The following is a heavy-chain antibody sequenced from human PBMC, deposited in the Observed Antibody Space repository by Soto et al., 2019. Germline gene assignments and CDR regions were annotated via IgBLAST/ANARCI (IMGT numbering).Heavy chain of an antibody. V-gene: IGHV4-4*02. D-gene: IGHD2-2*01. J-gene: IGHJ5*02. Sequence: QVQLQESGPGLVKPSGTLSLTCAVSGGSISSSNWWSWVRQPPGKGLAWIGEIYHSGSTNYNPSLKRRVTISVDKSKNQFSLKLSSVTAADTAVYYCARDRVKYQLRTWFDPWGQGTLVTVAS. CDR3: ARDRVKYQLRTWFDP. CDR2: IYHSGST. CDR1: GGSISSSNW.